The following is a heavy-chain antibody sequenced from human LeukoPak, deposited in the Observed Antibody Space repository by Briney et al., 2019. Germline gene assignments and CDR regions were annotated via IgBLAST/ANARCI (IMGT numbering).Heavy chain of an antibody. Sequence: SETLSLTCGVYGGSFSDYYWSWIRQSPGKGLEWIGEINHSGSTNYNPSLKSRVTISVDTSKNQFSPKLRSVTAADTAVYYCASGPHDSWSGYYIDYWGQGTLVTVSS. CDR2: INHSGST. CDR3: ASGPHDSWSGYYIDY. CDR1: GGSFSDYY. D-gene: IGHD3-3*01. J-gene: IGHJ4*02. V-gene: IGHV4-34*01.